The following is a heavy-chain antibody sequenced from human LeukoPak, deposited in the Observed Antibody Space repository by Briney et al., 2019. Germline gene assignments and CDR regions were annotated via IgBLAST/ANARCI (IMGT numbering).Heavy chain of an antibody. Sequence: GGSLRLSCAASGFTLSNYNMNWVRQAPGKGLEWVSYASPNGYTTHYADSVKGRFTISRDNAKDSLYLQMNSLRAEDTAVYYCARGVPAAISNWYFDLWGRGTLVTVSS. CDR3: ARGVPAAISNWYFDL. D-gene: IGHD2-2*01. CDR1: GFTLSNYN. J-gene: IGHJ2*01. V-gene: IGHV3-48*01. CDR2: ASPNGYTT.